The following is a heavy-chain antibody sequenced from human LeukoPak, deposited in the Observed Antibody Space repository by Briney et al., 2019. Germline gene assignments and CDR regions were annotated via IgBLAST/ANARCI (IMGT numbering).Heavy chain of an antibody. V-gene: IGHV3-9*01. Sequence: GGSLRRSCAASGFTFDDYAMHWVRQSPGKGLEWVSGITWNSASVHYADSVKGRFTISRDNANNSLYLQMNSLRPEDTAFYYCAKDPNSSPHWYFDLWGRGTLVTVSS. J-gene: IGHJ2*01. CDR2: ITWNSASV. CDR1: GFTFDDYA. D-gene: IGHD2-2*01. CDR3: AKDPNSSPHWYFDL.